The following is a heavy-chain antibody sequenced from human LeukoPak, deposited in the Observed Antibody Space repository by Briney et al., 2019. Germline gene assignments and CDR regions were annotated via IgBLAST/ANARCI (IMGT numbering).Heavy chain of an antibody. CDR3: ARDSLGDAFDI. V-gene: IGHV3-7*01. J-gene: IGHJ3*02. CDR1: GFTFSNYW. CDR2: IKQDRSEK. Sequence: GGSLRLSCAASGFTFSNYWMSWVRQAPGKGLEWVANIKQDRSEKYYVDSVKGRFTISRDNAKNSLYLQMNSLRAEDTAVYYCARDSLGDAFDIWGQGTMVTVSS.